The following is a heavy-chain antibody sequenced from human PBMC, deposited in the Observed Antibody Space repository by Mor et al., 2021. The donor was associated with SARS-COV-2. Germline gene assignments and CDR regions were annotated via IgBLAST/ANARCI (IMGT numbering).Heavy chain of an antibody. J-gene: IGHJ6*02. CDR3: AKSTKDIVVVVAAMKTYGMDV. CDR2: ISGSGGST. V-gene: IGHV3-23*01. D-gene: IGHD2-15*01. Sequence: GLEWVSAISGSGGSTYYADSVKGRFTISRDNSKNTLYLQMNSLRAEDTAVYYCAKSTKDIVVVVAAMKTYGMDVWGQG.